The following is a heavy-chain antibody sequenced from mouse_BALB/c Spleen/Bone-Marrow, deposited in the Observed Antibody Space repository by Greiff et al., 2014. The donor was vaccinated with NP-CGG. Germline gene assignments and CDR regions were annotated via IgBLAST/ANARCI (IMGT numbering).Heavy chain of an antibody. CDR1: GYAFTNSL. D-gene: IGHD2-1*01. CDR3: AREKGKDAMDD. CDR2: INPGSGGT. Sequence: VQLQESGAALVRPGTSVKVSCKASGYAFTNSLIEWVKQRPGQGLEWIGVINPGSGGTNYNEKFKGKATLTADKSSSTAYMQLSSLTADDPAVYFCAREKGKDAMDDWGQGTSVTVSS. J-gene: IGHJ4*01. V-gene: IGHV1-54*01.